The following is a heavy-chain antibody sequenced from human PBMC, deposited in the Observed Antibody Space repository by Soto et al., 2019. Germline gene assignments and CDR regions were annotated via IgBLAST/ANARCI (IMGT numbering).Heavy chain of an antibody. Sequence: PGGSLRLSCAASGFTFTTYAMTWVRQAPGKGLEWVSTVSGSGGNRHYADSVKGRFTISRDNSKNRLYLQMNSLRAEDTAVYYCAKQYYGDVDHWGQGTLVTVSS. V-gene: IGHV3-23*01. CDR3: AKQYYGDVDH. CDR1: GFTFTTYA. D-gene: IGHD4-17*01. J-gene: IGHJ4*02. CDR2: VSGSGGNR.